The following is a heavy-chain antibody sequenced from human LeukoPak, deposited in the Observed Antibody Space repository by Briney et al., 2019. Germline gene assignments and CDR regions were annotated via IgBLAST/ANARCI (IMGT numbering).Heavy chain of an antibody. CDR2: FYYSGST. CDR3: ARGAQNFDWLLSHYYYYYGMDV. V-gene: IGHV4-59*01. D-gene: IGHD3-9*01. Sequence: SETLSLTCTVSGGSISSYYWSWIRQPPGKGLEWIGYFYYSGSTNYNPSLKSRVSVSGDTSKNQLSLKLSSVTAADTAVYYCARGAQNFDWLLSHYYYYYGMDVWGQGTTVTVSS. CDR1: GGSISSYY. J-gene: IGHJ6*02.